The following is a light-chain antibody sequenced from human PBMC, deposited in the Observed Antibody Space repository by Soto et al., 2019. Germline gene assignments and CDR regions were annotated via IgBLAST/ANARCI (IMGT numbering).Light chain of an antibody. J-gene: IGLJ2*01. CDR1: SSDVGSHNL. CDR2: EVN. Sequence: QSALTQPASVSGSPGQSITISCTGTSSDVGSHNLDSWYQQHPGKAPKFMIYEVNKRPSVVSNRFSGSKSGNSASLTISGPQAEDAADYYFCSHVDSTRCTRVFGGGTKLTVL. CDR3: CSHVDSTRCTRV. V-gene: IGLV2-23*02.